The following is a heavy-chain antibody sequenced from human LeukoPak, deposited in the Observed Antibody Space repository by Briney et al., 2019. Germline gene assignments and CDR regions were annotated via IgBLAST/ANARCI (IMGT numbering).Heavy chain of an antibody. CDR3: AKDDYYDTSGYRD. J-gene: IGHJ4*02. CDR2: ISGSGGST. CDR1: GFTFSSYA. Sequence: PGGSLRLSCAASGFTFSSYAMSWVRQAPGKGREWVSAISGSGGSTYYADSVKGRFTISRDNSKNTLYLQMNSLRAEDTAVYYCAKDDYYDTSGYRDWGQGTLVTVSS. V-gene: IGHV3-23*01. D-gene: IGHD3-22*01.